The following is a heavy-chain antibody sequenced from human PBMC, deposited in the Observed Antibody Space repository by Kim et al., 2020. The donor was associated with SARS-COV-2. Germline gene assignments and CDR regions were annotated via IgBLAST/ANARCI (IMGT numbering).Heavy chain of an antibody. J-gene: IGHJ5*02. D-gene: IGHD2-15*01. V-gene: IGHV2-5*01. Sequence: RYSPSLKSRLTITKDTSKNQVVLTMTNMDPVDTATYYCAHRGPDSGWFDPWGQGTLVTVSS. CDR3: AHRGPDSGWFDP.